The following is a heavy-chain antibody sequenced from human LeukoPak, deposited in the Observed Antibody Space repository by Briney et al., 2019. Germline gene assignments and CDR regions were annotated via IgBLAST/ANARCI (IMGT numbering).Heavy chain of an antibody. J-gene: IGHJ5*02. D-gene: IGHD3-9*01. CDR3: ARKAHDILTGYYRVDWFDP. V-gene: IGHV4-34*01. CDR1: GGSFSGYY. CDR2: INHSGST. Sequence: PSETLSLTCAVYGGSFSGYYWSWIRQPPGKGLEWIGEINHSGSTNYNPSLKSRVTISVDTFKNQFSLKLCSVTAADTAVYYCARKAHDILTGYYRVDWFDPWGQGTLVTVSS.